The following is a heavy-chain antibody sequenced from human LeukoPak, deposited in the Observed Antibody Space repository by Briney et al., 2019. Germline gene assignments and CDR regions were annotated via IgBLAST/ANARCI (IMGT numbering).Heavy chain of an antibody. CDR2: IYNSGST. CDR1: GGSISSHY. V-gene: IGHV4-59*08. D-gene: IGHD3-16*01. Sequence: SETLSLTCTVSGGSISSHYWSWIRQPPGKGLEWIGYIYNSGSTNYNPSLKSRVTISLDTSKNQFSLHLTSVTAADTAVYFCASDDYGVFDAFDVWGQGTVVTVSS. J-gene: IGHJ3*01. CDR3: ASDDYGVFDAFDV.